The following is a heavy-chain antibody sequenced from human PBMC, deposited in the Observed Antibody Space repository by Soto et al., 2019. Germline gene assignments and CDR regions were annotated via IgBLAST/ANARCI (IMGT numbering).Heavy chain of an antibody. V-gene: IGHV4-34*01. CDR3: ARGRPSMVRGVIIHYYYGMDV. J-gene: IGHJ6*02. CDR1: GGSFSGYY. CDR2: INHSGST. D-gene: IGHD3-10*01. Sequence: QVQLQQWGAGLLKPSETLSLTCAVYGGSFSGYYWSWIRQPPGKGLEWIGEINHSGSTNYNPSLKSRVTISVATSKNQFSLKLSSVTAADTAVYYCARGRPSMVRGVIIHYYYGMDVWGQGTTVTVSS.